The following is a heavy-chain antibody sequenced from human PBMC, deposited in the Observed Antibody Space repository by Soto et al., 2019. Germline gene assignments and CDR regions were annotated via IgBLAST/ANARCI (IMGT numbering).Heavy chain of an antibody. Sequence: SETLSLTCAVSGHSISSGDYWGWIRQPPGKGLEWIGSIFHSGNAYYNPSLKSRVTISIDTSKNQFSLKLTSVTATDTAVYYCARDTGSGMDYFDFWGQGTLVTVSS. CDR3: ARDTGSGMDYFDF. CDR1: GHSISSGDY. D-gene: IGHD6-19*01. V-gene: IGHV4-38-2*02. J-gene: IGHJ4*02. CDR2: IFHSGNA.